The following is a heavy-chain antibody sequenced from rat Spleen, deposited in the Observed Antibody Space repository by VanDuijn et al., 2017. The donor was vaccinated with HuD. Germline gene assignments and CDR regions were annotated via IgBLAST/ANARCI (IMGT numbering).Heavy chain of an antibody. CDR1: GFTFSNYY. CDR3: PTALPGTAYFDY. V-gene: IGHV5-27*01. D-gene: IGHD1-4*01. Sequence: EVQLVESGGGLVQPGRSLKLSCAASGFTFSNYYMAWVRQAPTRGLEWVAYISTGCGSTYYRDSVKGRFSISRDNAKSTLSLQMDSLRSEDTATYYCPTALPGTAYFDYWGQGVMVTVSS. J-gene: IGHJ2*01. CDR2: ISTGCGST.